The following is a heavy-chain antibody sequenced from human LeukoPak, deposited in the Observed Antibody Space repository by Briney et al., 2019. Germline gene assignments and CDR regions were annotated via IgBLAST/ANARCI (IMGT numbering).Heavy chain of an antibody. J-gene: IGHJ6*04. V-gene: IGHV1-18*01. CDR2: ISAYNGNT. Sequence: ASVKVSCKASGYTFTSSGISWVRQAPGQGLEWMGWISAYNGNTNYAQNLQGRLTMTRDTSTSTSYMELRSLRSDDTAVYYCARFGLVVAGYMDVWGKGTTVTVSS. D-gene: IGHD2-15*01. CDR3: ARFGLVVAGYMDV. CDR1: GYTFTSSG.